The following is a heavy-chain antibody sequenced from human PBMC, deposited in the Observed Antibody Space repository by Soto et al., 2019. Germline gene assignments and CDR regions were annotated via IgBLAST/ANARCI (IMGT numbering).Heavy chain of an antibody. CDR1: GFTFTSSA. V-gene: IGHV1-58*01. CDR2: IVVGSGNT. CDR3: ATNRAYCSSTSCYRRVPPDY. Sequence: QMQLVQSGPEVKKPGTSVKVSCKASGFTFTSSAVQWVRQARGQRLEWIGWIVVGSGNTNYAQKFQERVTITRDMSTSTAYMELSSLRSEDTAVYYCATNRAYCSSTSCYRRVPPDYWGQGTLVTVSS. D-gene: IGHD2-2*02. J-gene: IGHJ4*02.